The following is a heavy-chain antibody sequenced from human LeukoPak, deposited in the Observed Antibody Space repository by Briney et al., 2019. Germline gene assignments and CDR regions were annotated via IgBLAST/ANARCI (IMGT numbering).Heavy chain of an antibody. V-gene: IGHV1-18*01. Sequence: GASVKVSCKASGYTFTSYGISWVRQAPGQGLEWMGWISAYNGNTNYAQKLQGRVTMTTDTSTSTAYMELRSLRSDDTPVYYCARDLRITIFGVVIPLDYSGQGTLVTVSS. CDR3: ARDLRITIFGVVIPLDY. CDR2: ISAYNGNT. CDR1: GYTFTSYG. D-gene: IGHD3-3*01. J-gene: IGHJ4*02.